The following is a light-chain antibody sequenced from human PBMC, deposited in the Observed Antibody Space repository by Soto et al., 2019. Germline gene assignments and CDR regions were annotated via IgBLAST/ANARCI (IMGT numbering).Light chain of an antibody. CDR2: SAS. CDR1: QDISRK. Sequence: DIQMTQSPSSVSSSVGDRVTITCRASQDISRKLGWYQQKPGKAPQLLIYSASTLESGVPSRFSGSGSGTDFSLTISSLQPGDFASYYCQQGISFPLTFGGGTKVDMK. J-gene: IGKJ4*01. CDR3: QQGISFPLT. V-gene: IGKV1-12*01.